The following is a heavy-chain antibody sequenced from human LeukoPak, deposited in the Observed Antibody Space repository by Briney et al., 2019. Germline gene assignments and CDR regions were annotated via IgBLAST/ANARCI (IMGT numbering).Heavy chain of an antibody. CDR2: ISANNGDI. CDR3: VKDYSYVIDY. Sequence: ASVKVSCKASGYTFSSSGFSWVRQAPGQGLEWMGWISANNGDIHPAQKFQGRVTLTIDTSTSTAYTELRSLRFDDTAVYYCVKDYSYVIDYWGQGTLVTVSS. V-gene: IGHV1-18*01. J-gene: IGHJ4*02. D-gene: IGHD5-18*01. CDR1: GYTFSSSG.